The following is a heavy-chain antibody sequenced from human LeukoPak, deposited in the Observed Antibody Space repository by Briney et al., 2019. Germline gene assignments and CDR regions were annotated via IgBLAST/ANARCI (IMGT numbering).Heavy chain of an antibody. D-gene: IGHD2-15*01. CDR2: ISGDGGRT. V-gene: IGHV3-43*02. Sequence: GGSLRLSCAASEFPFDDYDMHWVRQAPGKGLEWVSLISGDGGRTYYADSVKGRFTISRDNGKNSLYLQMNSLKTEDTALYYCAKDVGSGGYPNYWGQGTLVTVSS. J-gene: IGHJ4*02. CDR1: EFPFDDYD. CDR3: AKDVGSGGYPNY.